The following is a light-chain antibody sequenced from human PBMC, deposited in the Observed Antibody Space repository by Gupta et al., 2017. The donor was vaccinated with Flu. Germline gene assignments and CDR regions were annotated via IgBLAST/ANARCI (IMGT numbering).Light chain of an antibody. Sequence: EIVMTQSPATLSVSPGERATLSCRASQSVSSNLAWYQQKPGQAPRLLIYGASTRATGTPARFSGSGSGTEFTLTISSLQSEDFAVYYCQQDNNWPRTFGQGTKVEIK. V-gene: IGKV3-15*01. CDR1: QSVSSN. CDR2: GAS. J-gene: IGKJ1*01. CDR3: QQDNNWPRT.